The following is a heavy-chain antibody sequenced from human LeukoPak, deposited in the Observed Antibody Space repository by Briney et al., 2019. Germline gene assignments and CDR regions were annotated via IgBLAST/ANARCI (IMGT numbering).Heavy chain of an antibody. J-gene: IGHJ5*02. CDR3: ARDTYAYYFDP. CDR1: GDSINSHH. D-gene: IGHD1-26*01. CDR2: MYYSGST. Sequence: SETLSLTCTVSGDSINSHHWNWIRQPPGKGLEWIGYMYYSGSTMYNRSLKSRVAISIDTSKNQFSLKLSSVTAADTAVYYCARDTYAYYFDPWGQGILVTVSS. V-gene: IGHV4-59*11.